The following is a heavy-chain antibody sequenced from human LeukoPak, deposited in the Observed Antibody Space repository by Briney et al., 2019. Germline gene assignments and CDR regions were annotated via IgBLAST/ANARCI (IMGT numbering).Heavy chain of an antibody. D-gene: IGHD2-21*01. CDR3: ARGIPGDY. CDR1: GVSISDYY. J-gene: IGHJ4*02. Sequence: PSESLSLTCKVSGVSISDYYWSWTRQPPGEGLEWIGYIYNSGSAYYSPSLKNRVTLSVDTSKNQFSLKLSSVTAADTAVYYCARGIPGDYWGQGALVTVSS. V-gene: IGHV4-59*01. CDR2: IYNSGSA.